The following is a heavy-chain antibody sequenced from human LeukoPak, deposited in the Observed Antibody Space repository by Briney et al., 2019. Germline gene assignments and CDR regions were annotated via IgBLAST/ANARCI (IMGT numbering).Heavy chain of an antibody. D-gene: IGHD4-17*01. CDR2: IRSKANSYAT. J-gene: IGHJ6*03. Sequence: GGSLRLSCAASGFTFSGSAMHWVRQASGKGLEWVGRIRSKANSYATAYAASVKGRFTISRDDSKNTAYLQMNSLRAEDTAVYYCAKYYGDDPDYYYYMDVWGKGTTVTISS. V-gene: IGHV3-73*01. CDR3: AKYYGDDPDYYYYMDV. CDR1: GFTFSGSA.